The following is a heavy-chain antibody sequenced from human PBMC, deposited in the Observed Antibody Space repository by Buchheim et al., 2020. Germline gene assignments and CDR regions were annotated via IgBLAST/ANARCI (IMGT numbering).Heavy chain of an antibody. Sequence: QVQLVESGGGLVKPGGSLRLSCAASGFTFGDYYMSWMRQAPGKGLEWVSYISSSSSDTNYAGSVKGRFTISRDNAKNSLFLQMNGLRAEDTAIYYCARVRGSYSFDYWGQGTL. CDR1: GFTFGDYY. CDR3: ARVRGSYSFDY. CDR2: ISSSSSDT. J-gene: IGHJ4*02. V-gene: IGHV3-11*05. D-gene: IGHD3-10*01.